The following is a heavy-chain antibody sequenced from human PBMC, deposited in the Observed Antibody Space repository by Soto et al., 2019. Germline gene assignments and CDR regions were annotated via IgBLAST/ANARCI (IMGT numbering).Heavy chain of an antibody. CDR3: AGDRAEPYYFDY. D-gene: IGHD1-1*01. CDR2: IWYDGSNK. Sequence: QVQLVESGGGVVQPGRSLRLSCAASGFTFSSYGMHWVRQAPGKGLEWVAVIWYDGSNKYYADSVKGRFTISRDNSKNTLYLQMNSLRAEDTAVYYCAGDRAEPYYFDYWGQGTLVTFSS. CDR1: GFTFSSYG. V-gene: IGHV3-33*01. J-gene: IGHJ4*02.